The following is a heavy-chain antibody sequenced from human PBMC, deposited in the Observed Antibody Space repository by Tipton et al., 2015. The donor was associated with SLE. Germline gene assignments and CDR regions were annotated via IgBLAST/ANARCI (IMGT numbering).Heavy chain of an antibody. D-gene: IGHD3-22*01. V-gene: IGHV4-61*09. CDR1: GGSISSGTYY. CDR3: ARRAVDYCDSGGFEDY. Sequence: LRLSCTVSGGSISSGTYYWSWIRQPAGKGLEWIGHMYTSGSTHYNPSPKSRVNISVATSKNQFSLKLSSVTAADTAGYYCARRAVDYCDSGGFEDYWGQGTLVTVSS. CDR2: MYTSGST. J-gene: IGHJ4*02.